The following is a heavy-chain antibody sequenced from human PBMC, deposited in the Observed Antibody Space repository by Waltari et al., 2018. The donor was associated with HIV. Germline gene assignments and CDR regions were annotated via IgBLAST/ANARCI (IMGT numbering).Heavy chain of an antibody. J-gene: IGHJ4*02. CDR1: GGSFSGYS. CDR2: INHRGST. Sequence: QVQLQQWGAGLLKPSETLSLTCAVYGGSFSGYSWRWIRQPPGKGLEWIGEINHRGSTNYNPSLKSRVTISVDTSKNQFSLKLSSVTAADTAVYYCARGSATDSSGYYSLDYWGQGTLVTVSS. D-gene: IGHD3-22*01. CDR3: ARGSATDSSGYYSLDY. V-gene: IGHV4-34*01.